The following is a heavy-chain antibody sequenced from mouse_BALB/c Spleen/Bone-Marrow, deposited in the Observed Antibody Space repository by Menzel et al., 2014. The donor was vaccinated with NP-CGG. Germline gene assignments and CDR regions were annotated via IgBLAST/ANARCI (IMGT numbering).Heavy chain of an antibody. Sequence: EVKLMESGGGLVQPGGSLKLSCAASGFDFSRYWMSWVRQAPGKGLEWIGEINPDSSTINYTPSLKDKFIISRDNAKNTLFPQRSQVRSEDTASYYCAKLYYYGIQDYWGQGTPLTVSS. D-gene: IGHD1-1*01. CDR2: INPDSSTI. CDR3: AKLYYYGIQDY. V-gene: IGHV4-1*02. CDR1: GFDFSRYW. J-gene: IGHJ2*01.